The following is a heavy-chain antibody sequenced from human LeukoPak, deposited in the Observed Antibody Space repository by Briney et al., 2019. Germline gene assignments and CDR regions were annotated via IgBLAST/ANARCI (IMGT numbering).Heavy chain of an antibody. D-gene: IGHD5-12*01. J-gene: IGHJ4*02. Sequence: GASVKVSCKASGYTFTSHYMHWVRQAPGQGLEGMGINNPSGGSISYAQKFQGRVTMTRDTSTSTVYMELSSLRFEDTAVYYCARVQQSVYSGYEQFDYWGQGTLVTVSS. CDR3: ARVQQSVYSGYEQFDY. CDR2: NNPSGGSI. V-gene: IGHV1-46*01. CDR1: GYTFTSHY.